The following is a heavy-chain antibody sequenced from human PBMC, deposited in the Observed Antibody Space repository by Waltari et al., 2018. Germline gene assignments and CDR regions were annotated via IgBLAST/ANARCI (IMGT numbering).Heavy chain of an antibody. Sequence: DVQLLESGGDLVQPGGSLRLSCAAXGFTFSDFAMSWVGQAPGXGLXWVSLISAGGGSIHYSXXXXGRFTVSRDNSKNTLXLXLNSLRGDDTAIYYCARXPSGKFFDWLFDYFDXXGRGVLVTVSS. CDR2: ISAGGGSI. D-gene: IGHD3-9*01. CDR3: ARXPSGKFFDWLFDYFDX. CDR1: GFTFSDFA. V-gene: IGHV3-23*01. J-gene: IGHJ4*02.